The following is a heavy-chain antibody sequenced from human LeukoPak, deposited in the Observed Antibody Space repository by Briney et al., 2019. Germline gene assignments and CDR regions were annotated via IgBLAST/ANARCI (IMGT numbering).Heavy chain of an antibody. CDR2: MNPNSGNT. Sequence: ASVTVSFKASGYTFTSYDINWVRQATGQGLEWMGWMNPNSGNTGYAQKFKGRVTMTRNTSISTAYMELSSLRSEDTAVYYCARTDSSGYGSFDYWGQGTLVTVSS. CDR1: GYTFTSYD. V-gene: IGHV1-8*01. J-gene: IGHJ4*02. D-gene: IGHD3-22*01. CDR3: ARTDSSGYGSFDY.